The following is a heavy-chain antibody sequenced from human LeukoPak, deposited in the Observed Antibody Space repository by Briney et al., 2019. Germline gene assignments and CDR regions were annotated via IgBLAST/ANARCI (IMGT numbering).Heavy chain of an antibody. V-gene: IGHV1-2*02. CDR2: INPNSGGT. D-gene: IGHD2-15*01. CDR1: GYTFTGYY. CDR3: ARNDLVVVAAAIDY. J-gene: IGHJ4*02. Sequence: AASVKVSCKASGYTFTGYYMHWVRQAPGQGLEWMGWINPNSGGTNYAQKFQGRVTMTRDTSISTAYMELSRLRSDDTAVYYCARNDLVVVAAAIDYWGQGTLVTVSS.